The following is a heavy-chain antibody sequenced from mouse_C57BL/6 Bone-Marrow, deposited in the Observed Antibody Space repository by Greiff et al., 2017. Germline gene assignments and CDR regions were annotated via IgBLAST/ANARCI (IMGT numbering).Heavy chain of an antibody. CDR1: GYTFTDYN. CDR2: INPNNGGT. J-gene: IGHJ1*03. CDR3: ARGPIYSGYDDWYVAV. D-gene: IGHD2-2*01. V-gene: IGHV1-18*01. Sequence: VQLQQSGPELVKPGASVKIPCKASGYTFTDYNMDWVKQSHGKSLEWIGDINPNNGGTIYNQKFKGKATLTVDKSSSTAYMELRRLTSEATAVDYCARGPIYSGYDDWYVAVGGRGKAVTVSA.